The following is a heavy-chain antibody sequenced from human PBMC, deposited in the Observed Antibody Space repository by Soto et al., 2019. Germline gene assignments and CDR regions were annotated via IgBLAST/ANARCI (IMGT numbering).Heavy chain of an antibody. D-gene: IGHD6-13*01. CDR2: ISSSGSTI. V-gene: IGHV3-11*01. Sequence: GGSLRLSCAASGFTFSDYYMSWIRQAPGKGLEWVSYISSSGSTIYYADSVKGRFTISRDNAKNSLYLQMNSLRAEDTAVYYCARGVAQQLVPHGPFDYWGQGTLVTVSS. J-gene: IGHJ4*02. CDR3: ARGVAQQLVPHGPFDY. CDR1: GFTFSDYY.